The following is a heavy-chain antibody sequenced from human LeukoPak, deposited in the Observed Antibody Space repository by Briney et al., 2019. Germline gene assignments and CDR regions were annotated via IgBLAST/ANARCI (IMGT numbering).Heavy chain of an antibody. Sequence: PSETLSLTCTVSGGSISSSSYYWGWIRQPPGKGREWIVSIYYSGSTYYNPSLKSRVTISVDTSKNQFSLKLSSVTAADTAVYYCARRVAVDYFDYWGQGTLVTVSS. CDR2: IYYSGST. CDR1: GGSISSSSYY. J-gene: IGHJ4*02. D-gene: IGHD6-19*01. V-gene: IGHV4-39*01. CDR3: ARRVAVDYFDY.